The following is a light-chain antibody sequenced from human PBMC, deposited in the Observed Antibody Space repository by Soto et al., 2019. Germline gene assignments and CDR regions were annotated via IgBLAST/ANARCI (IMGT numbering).Light chain of an antibody. V-gene: IGLV2-14*01. CDR2: EVN. Sequence: QSALTQPASVSGSPGQSITISCTGTNSDGAGYNYVSWYQQHPGKAPKLMIYEVNNRPSGVSSRFSGSKSGNTASLTISGLQAEDEADYYCCSYTASTAPFGGGTKLTVL. CDR3: CSYTASTAP. CDR1: NSDGAGYNY. J-gene: IGLJ2*01.